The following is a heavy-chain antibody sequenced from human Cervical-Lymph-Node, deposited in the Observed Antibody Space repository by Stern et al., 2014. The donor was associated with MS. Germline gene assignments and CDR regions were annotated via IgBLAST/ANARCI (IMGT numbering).Heavy chain of an antibody. V-gene: IGHV3-33*01. CDR3: ARAGGYSGYDLRN. Sequence: VQLVESGGGVVQPGRSLRLSCAASGFTFSSYGMHWVRQAPGKGLEWVAVIWYDGSNKYYADSVKGRFTISRDNSKNTLYLQMNSLRAEDTAVYYCARAGGYSGYDLRNWGQGTLVTVSS. D-gene: IGHD5-12*01. J-gene: IGHJ4*02. CDR2: IWYDGSNK. CDR1: GFTFSSYG.